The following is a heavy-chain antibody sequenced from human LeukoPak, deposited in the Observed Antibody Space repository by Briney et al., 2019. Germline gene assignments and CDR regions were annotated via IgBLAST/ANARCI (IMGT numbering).Heavy chain of an antibody. CDR3: ARDYDFWSGYQHFDY. CDR1: GGSISSSSYY. V-gene: IGHV4-39*07. CDR2: IYYSGST. D-gene: IGHD3-3*01. J-gene: IGHJ4*02. Sequence: TPSETLSLTCTVSGGSISSSSYYWGWIRQPPGKGLEWIGSIYYSGSTYYNPSLKSRVTISVDTSKNQFSLKLSSVTAADTAVYYCARDYDFWSGYQHFDYWGQGTLVTVSS.